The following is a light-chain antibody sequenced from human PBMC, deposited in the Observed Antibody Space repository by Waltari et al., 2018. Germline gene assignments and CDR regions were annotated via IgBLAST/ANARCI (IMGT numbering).Light chain of an antibody. CDR3: SSHTATVPHV. J-gene: IGLJ1*01. Sequence: QSALTQPASVSGSPGQSITISCTGTSNDVGGYGYVSWYQQYPGKAPKLIIYEVPYLPSGISTRFSGSKSGNTASLTISGLQAEDEADYYCSSHTATVPHVFGTGTRVTVV. CDR1: SNDVGGYGY. CDR2: EVP. V-gene: IGLV2-14*01.